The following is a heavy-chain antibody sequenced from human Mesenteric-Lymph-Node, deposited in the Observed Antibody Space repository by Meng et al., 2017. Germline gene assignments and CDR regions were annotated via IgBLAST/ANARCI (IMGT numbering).Heavy chain of an antibody. D-gene: IGHD6-19*01. CDR3: AKGYSSGWSVRGYIDS. CDR1: GFTFSSYG. CDR2: ISGSGGST. V-gene: IGHV3-23*01. Sequence: GESLKISCAASGFTFSSYGMSWVRQAPGKGLEWVSAISGSGGSTYYADSVKGRFTISRDNSKNTLYLQMNSLRAEDTAVYYCAKGYSSGWSVRGYIDSWGQGTLVTVSS. J-gene: IGHJ4*02.